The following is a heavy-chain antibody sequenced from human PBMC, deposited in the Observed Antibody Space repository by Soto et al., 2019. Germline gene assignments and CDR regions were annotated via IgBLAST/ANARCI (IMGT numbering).Heavy chain of an antibody. V-gene: IGHV3-30-3*01. CDR2: ISYDGSNK. CDR1: GGSISSSS. D-gene: IGHD3-9*01. J-gene: IGHJ6*02. Sequence: LSLTCTVSGGSISSSSYYWGWIRQPPGKGLEWVAVISYDGSNKYYADSVKGRFTISRDNSKNTLYLQMNSLRAEDTAVYYCARDYDILTGYSQYYYCYGMDVWGQGTTVTVSS. CDR3: ARDYDILTGYSQYYYCYGMDV.